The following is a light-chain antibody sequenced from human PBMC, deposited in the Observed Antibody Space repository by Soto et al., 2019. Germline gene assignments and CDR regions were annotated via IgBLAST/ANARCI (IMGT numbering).Light chain of an antibody. CDR1: QSVSNN. CDR2: GAS. J-gene: IGKJ4*01. CDR3: QQYNNWPGT. V-gene: IGKV3-15*01. Sequence: EIVMTQSPATLSVSPGERATLSCRASQSVSNNLAWYQQKPGQAPRLLIYGASTGATGIPARFSGSGSGTEFTLTISSLQSEDFAVYYCQQYNNWPGTFGGGTVVEIK.